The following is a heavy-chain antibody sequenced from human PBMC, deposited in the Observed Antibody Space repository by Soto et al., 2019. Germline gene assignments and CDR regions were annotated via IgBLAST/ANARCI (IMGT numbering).Heavy chain of an antibody. V-gene: IGHV1-3*01. CDR2: INAGNGNT. D-gene: IGHD2-8*02. CDR1: GYTFTRYA. CDR3: ARGGGVGFGDYTTGGMDV. Sequence: SVKVSCKASGYTFTRYAMHWVRQAPGQRLEWMGWINAGNGNTKYSQKFQGRVTIIRDTSASTAYMELSSLRSEDTAVYYCARGGGVGFGDYTTGGMDVWGQGTTVTVSS. J-gene: IGHJ6*02.